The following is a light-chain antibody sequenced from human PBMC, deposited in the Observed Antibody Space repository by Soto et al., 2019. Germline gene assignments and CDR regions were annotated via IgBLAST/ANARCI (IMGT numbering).Light chain of an antibody. Sequence: QSVLTQPASVSGSPGQSITISCTGTSSDVGGYNYVSWYQQHPGKAPKLMIYDVGKRPSGVPDRFSGSKSGNTASLTISGLQAEDEADYCCCSYAGSYTYVFGTGTKVTVL. CDR2: DVG. J-gene: IGLJ1*01. CDR3: CSYAGSYTYV. CDR1: SSDVGGYNY. V-gene: IGLV2-11*01.